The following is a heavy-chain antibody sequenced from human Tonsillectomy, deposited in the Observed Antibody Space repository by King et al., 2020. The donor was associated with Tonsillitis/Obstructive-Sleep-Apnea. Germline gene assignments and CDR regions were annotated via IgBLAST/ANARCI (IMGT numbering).Heavy chain of an antibody. V-gene: IGHV3-49*04. J-gene: IGHJ6*02. CDR3: TRVVGATGYYYYYYGMDV. D-gene: IGHD1-26*01. Sequence: DVQLVESGGGLVQPGRSLRLSCTASGFTFGDYAMSWVRQAPGKGLEWVGFIRSKAHGGTTEYAASVKGRFTISRDDSKSIAYLQMNSLKTEDTAVYYCTRVVGATGYYYYYYGMDVWGQGTTVTVSS. CDR2: IRSKAHGGTT. CDR1: GFTFGDYA.